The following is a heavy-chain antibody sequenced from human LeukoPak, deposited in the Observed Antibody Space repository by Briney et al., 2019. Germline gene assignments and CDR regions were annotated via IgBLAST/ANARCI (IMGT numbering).Heavy chain of an antibody. CDR3: ARGVAPGGGIYYFDY. CDR1: GGSISSYY. D-gene: IGHD2-15*01. J-gene: IGHJ4*02. CDR2: IYYSGST. V-gene: IGHV4-59*01. Sequence: SETLSLTCTVSGGSISSYYWSCIRQPPGKGLEWIGYIYYSGSTNYNPSLKSRVTISVDTSKNQFSLKLSSVTAADTAVYYCARGVAPGGGIYYFDYWGQGTLFTVSS.